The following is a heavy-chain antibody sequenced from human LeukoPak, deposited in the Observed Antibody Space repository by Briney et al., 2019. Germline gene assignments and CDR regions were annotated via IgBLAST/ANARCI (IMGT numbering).Heavy chain of an antibody. J-gene: IGHJ6*02. CDR2: IDRSGNYM. CDR1: GFTFNTYA. D-gene: IGHD2-21*01. Sequence: PGGSLRLSCVASGFTFNTYAMNWVRQAPDKGLEWVSTIDRSGNYMHYADSLKGRFTISRDNAKNSVYLQMNSLTADDTAVYYCARGIAYYYGMDVWGQGTTVSVSS. CDR3: ARGIAYYYGMDV. V-gene: IGHV3-21*06.